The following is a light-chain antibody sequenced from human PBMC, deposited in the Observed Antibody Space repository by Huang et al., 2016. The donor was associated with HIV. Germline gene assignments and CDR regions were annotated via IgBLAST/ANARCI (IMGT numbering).Light chain of an antibody. CDR2: GAS. J-gene: IGKJ2*01. V-gene: IGKV3-15*01. CDR3: QQYNNWPPRYT. CDR1: QSVSSN. Sequence: EIVMTQSPATLSVSPGVRATLSCRGSQSVSSNLAWYQQKPGQAPRLLIYGASTRATGMPARFSGSGDGTEVTLTIRSLQCEEFAVYYCQQYNNWPPRYTFGQGTKLEIK.